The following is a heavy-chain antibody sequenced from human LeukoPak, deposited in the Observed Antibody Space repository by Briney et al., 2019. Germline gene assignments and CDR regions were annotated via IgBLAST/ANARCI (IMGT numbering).Heavy chain of an antibody. Sequence: GGSLRLSCAASGFTFSSYAMSWVRQAPGKGLEWVSAISGSGGSTYYADSVKGRFTISRDNSKNTLYLQMNSLRAEDTAVYYCAKERFLEWFFIEEYYFYMDVWGKGTTVTVSS. V-gene: IGHV3-23*01. CDR1: GFTFSSYA. D-gene: IGHD3-3*01. CDR2: ISGSGGST. J-gene: IGHJ6*03. CDR3: AKERFLEWFFIEEYYFYMDV.